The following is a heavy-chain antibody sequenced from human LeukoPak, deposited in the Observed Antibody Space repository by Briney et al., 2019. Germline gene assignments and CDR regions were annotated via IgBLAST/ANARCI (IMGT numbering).Heavy chain of an antibody. D-gene: IGHD6-19*01. V-gene: IGHV3-13*01. Sequence: GGSLRLSCAASGLTFSTHDMHWVRHITGKGLEWVSAIGTLADTFYSDSVKGRFTISRENAKNSLYLQMNSLRVGDTAVYYCATGRSSGWSYAFEIWGRGTMVTVSS. CDR3: ATGRSSGWSYAFEI. CDR1: GLTFSTHD. J-gene: IGHJ3*02. CDR2: IGTLADT.